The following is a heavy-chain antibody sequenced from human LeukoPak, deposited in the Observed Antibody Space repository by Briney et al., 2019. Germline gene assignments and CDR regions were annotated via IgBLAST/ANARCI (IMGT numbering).Heavy chain of an antibody. CDR3: ATGGTMVQSNVFDI. J-gene: IGHJ3*02. V-gene: IGHV1-8*01. D-gene: IGHD3-10*01. Sequence: ASVKVSCKASGYTFTSYDINWVRQATGQGLEWMGWMNPNSGNTGYAQKFQGRVTVTEDTSTDTAYMELRGLRSEDTAVYYCATGGTMVQSNVFDIWGQGTMVTVSS. CDR1: GYTFTSYD. CDR2: MNPNSGNT.